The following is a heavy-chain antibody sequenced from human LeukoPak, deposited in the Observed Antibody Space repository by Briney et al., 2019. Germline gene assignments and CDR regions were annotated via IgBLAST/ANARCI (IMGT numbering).Heavy chain of an antibody. Sequence: GSLRLSCAASGFTFSSYAMSWVRQAPGKGLEWIGEINHSGSTNYNPSLKSRVTISVDTSKNQFSLKLSSVTAADTAVYYCARVGYSSSSDWFDPWGQGTLVTVSS. CDR2: INHSGST. J-gene: IGHJ5*02. CDR3: ARVGYSSSSDWFDP. CDR1: GFTFSSYA. D-gene: IGHD6-6*01. V-gene: IGHV4-34*01.